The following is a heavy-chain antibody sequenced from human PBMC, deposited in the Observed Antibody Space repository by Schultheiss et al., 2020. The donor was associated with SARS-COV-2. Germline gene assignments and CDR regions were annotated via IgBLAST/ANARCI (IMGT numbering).Heavy chain of an antibody. Sequence: SETLSLTCAVSGGSISSSNWWSWVRQPPGKGLEWIGYIYYSGNTNYNPSLKSRVTISLDTSKNQFSLKLSSVTAADTAVYYCARSGSSFGMDVWGQGTTVTVSS. CDR3: ARSGSSFGMDV. CDR2: IYYSGNT. J-gene: IGHJ6*02. CDR1: GGSISSSNW. D-gene: IGHD6-13*01. V-gene: IGHV4-4*02.